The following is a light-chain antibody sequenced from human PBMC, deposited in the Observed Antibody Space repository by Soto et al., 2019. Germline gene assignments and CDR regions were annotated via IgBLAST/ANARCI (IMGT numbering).Light chain of an antibody. CDR3: CSYAGSIYSV. CDR1: SNDVGSYNL. Sequence: QSVRTQPASVSGSPGQSITISCTGTSNDVGSYNLVSWYQHHPGKAPKLMIFEGSKRPSGVSNRFSGSKSGNTASLTISGLQAEYEADFYCCSYAGSIYSVFGTGTEVTVL. V-gene: IGLV2-23*01. J-gene: IGLJ1*01. CDR2: EGS.